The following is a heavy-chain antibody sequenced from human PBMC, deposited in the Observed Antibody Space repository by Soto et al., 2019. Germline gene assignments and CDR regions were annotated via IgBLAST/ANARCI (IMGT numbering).Heavy chain of an antibody. D-gene: IGHD1-1*01. CDR2: IGTAGDT. J-gene: IGHJ6*02. V-gene: IGHV3-13*01. CDR3: AIAHQTGAFQAPDYYHGMDV. CDR1: GFTFSSYD. Sequence: GGSLRLSCAASGFTFSSYDMHWVRQATGKGLEWVSAIGTAGDTYYPSSVKGRFTISRENAKNCLYFQKNSLRAEQTAVYYCAIAHQTGAFQAPDYYHGMDVWGQGTTVTVSS.